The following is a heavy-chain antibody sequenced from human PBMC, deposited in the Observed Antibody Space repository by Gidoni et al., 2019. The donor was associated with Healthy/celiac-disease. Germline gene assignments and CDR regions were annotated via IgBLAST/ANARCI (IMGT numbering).Heavy chain of an antibody. CDR1: GFPFDDYA. CDR3: AKSTGSGYDSYYGMDV. CDR2: SSGNSGSI. D-gene: IGHD5-12*01. J-gene: IGHJ6*02. Sequence: EVQLVESGGGLVQPGRSMRLSCAASGFPFDDYAMHWVRQAPGQGLEGVSGSSGNSGSIGYADSVKGRFTISRDNAKNSLYLQMNSLRAEDTALYYCAKSTGSGYDSYYGMDVWGQGTTVTVSS. V-gene: IGHV3-9*01.